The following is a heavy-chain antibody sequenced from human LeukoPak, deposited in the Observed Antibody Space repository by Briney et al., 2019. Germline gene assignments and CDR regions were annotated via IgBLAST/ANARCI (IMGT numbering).Heavy chain of an antibody. D-gene: IGHD3-22*01. CDR3: AKGGAYYDSSGYLTPLDY. CDR2: ISWNSGSI. Sequence: GGSLRLSCAASGFTFDDYAMHWVRQAPGKGLEWVSGISWNSGSIGYADSVKGRFTISRDNAKNSLYLQMNSLRAEDMALYYCAKGGAYYDSSGYLTPLDYWGQGTLVTVSS. V-gene: IGHV3-9*03. CDR1: GFTFDDYA. J-gene: IGHJ4*02.